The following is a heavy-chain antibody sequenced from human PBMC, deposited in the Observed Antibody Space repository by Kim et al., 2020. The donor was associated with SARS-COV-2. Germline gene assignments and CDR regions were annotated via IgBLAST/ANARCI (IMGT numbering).Heavy chain of an antibody. Sequence: GGSLRLSCAASGFTFSSYAMHWVRQAPGKGLEWVSVISGADGRKYYADSVKGRFTISRDNSKNTLYLQMNSLRAEDTAVYYCVIVHSTCWYDSSCYYFESGWFDPWGQGTRVTVSS. CDR1: GFTFSSYA. CDR3: VIVHSTCWYDSSCYYFESGWFDP. J-gene: IGHJ5*02. V-gene: IGHV3-23*01. CDR2: ISGADGRK. D-gene: IGHD3-22*01.